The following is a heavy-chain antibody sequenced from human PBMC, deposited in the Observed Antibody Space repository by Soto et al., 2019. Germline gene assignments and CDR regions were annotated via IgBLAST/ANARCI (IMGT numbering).Heavy chain of an antibody. CDR1: GGSISSGGYY. V-gene: IGHV4-31*03. CDR3: ATRSDIYYYGMDV. Sequence: SETLSLTGTVSGGSISSGGYYWSWIRQHPGKGLEWIGYIYYSGSTYYNPSLKSRVTISVDTSKNQFSLKLSSVTAADTAVYYCATRSDIYYYGMDVWGQGTTVTVS. CDR2: IYYSGST. J-gene: IGHJ6*02.